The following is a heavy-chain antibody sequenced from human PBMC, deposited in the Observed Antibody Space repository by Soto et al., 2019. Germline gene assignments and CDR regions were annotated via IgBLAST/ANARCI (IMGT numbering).Heavy chain of an antibody. D-gene: IGHD3-9*01. CDR2: ISSSSSYI. V-gene: IGHV3-21*01. J-gene: IGHJ4*02. CDR1: GFTFSSYS. CDR3: ARGILTGYGDY. Sequence: EVQLVESGGGLVKPGGSLRLSCAASGFTFSSYSMNWVRQAPGKGLEWVSSISSSSSYIYYADSVKGRFTISRDNAKNSLYLQMNGLRAEDTAVYYCARGILTGYGDYWGQGTLVTVSS.